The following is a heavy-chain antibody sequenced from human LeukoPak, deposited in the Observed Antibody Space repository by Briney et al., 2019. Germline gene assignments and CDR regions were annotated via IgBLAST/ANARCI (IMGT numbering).Heavy chain of an antibody. Sequence: PGGSLKLSCAGSGFTFSSYNMNWVRQAPGKGLEWVSGTGDGSTLTYSADSVKGRFTTTRDNSRNTLYLQMNSRRDDDTAVYYCAKDLGYTTYGYYFDYWGQGTLVTVSS. CDR3: AKDLGYTTYGYYFDY. CDR1: GFTFSSYN. CDR2: TGDGSTLT. J-gene: IGHJ4*02. V-gene: IGHV3-23*01. D-gene: IGHD4-11*01.